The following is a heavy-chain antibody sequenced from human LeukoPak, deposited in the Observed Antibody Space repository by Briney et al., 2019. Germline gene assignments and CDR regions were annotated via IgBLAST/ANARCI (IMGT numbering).Heavy chain of an antibody. CDR2: IYYSGST. CDR3: ARGSGYYSEFFDY. J-gene: IGHJ4*02. CDR1: GASISSSY. Sequence: PSETLSLTCTVSGASISSSYWSWIRQPPGKGLEWIGLIYYSGSTNYNPSLKSRVTISVDTSKNQFSLKLTSVTAADTAVYYCARGSGYYSEFFDYWGQGTLVTVSS. V-gene: IGHV4-59*08. D-gene: IGHD3-22*01.